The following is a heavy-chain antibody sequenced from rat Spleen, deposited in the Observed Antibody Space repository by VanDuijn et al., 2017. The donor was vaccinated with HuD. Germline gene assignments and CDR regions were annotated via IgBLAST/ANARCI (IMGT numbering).Heavy chain of an antibody. D-gene: IGHD1-2*01. J-gene: IGHJ1*01. Sequence: EVELVESGGGLVQPGRSMKLSCAASGFTFTTYGMAWVRQAPTKGLEWVASISTSGGSTYYRDSVKGRFTISRDNGKSTLYLQMDSLRSEDKATYYCAKDISRTIAARSYWYFDFWGPGTMVTVSS. CDR2: ISTSGGST. V-gene: IGHV5-25*01. CDR1: GFTFTTYG. CDR3: AKDISRTIAARSYWYFDF.